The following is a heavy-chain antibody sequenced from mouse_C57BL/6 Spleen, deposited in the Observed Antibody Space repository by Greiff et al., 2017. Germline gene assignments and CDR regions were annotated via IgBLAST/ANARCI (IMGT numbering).Heavy chain of an antibody. J-gene: IGHJ4*01. V-gene: IGHV3-6*01. CDR2: ISYDGSN. D-gene: IGHD2-3*01. Sequence: EVKLQESGPGLVKPSQSLSLTCSVTGYSITSGYYWNWIRQFPGNKLEWMGYISYDGSNNYNTSLKNRISITRDTSKNQFFLKLNSVTTEDTATYYCARGNSDGYSYYAMDYWGQGTSVTVSS. CDR1: GYSITSGYY. CDR3: ARGNSDGYSYYAMDY.